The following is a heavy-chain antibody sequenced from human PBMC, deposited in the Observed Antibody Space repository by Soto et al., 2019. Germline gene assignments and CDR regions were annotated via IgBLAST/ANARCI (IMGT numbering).Heavy chain of an antibody. V-gene: IGHV6-1*01. D-gene: IGHD5-12*01. CDR3: ARDKSAYDYVWGYFDY. CDR1: GDSVSSNSAA. Sequence: QSQTLSLTCAISGDSVSSNSAAWNWIRQSPSRGLEWLGRTYYRSKWYYEYAVSVKSRITFIPDTSKNQFSLQLNSVTPEDTAVYYCARDKSAYDYVWGYFDYWGQGTLVTVSS. J-gene: IGHJ4*02. CDR2: TYYRSKWYY.